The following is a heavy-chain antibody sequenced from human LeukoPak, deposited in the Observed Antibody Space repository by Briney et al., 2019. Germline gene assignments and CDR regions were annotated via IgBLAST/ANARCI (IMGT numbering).Heavy chain of an antibody. V-gene: IGHV3-23*01. CDR3: AKGLYYDIRYGWFDP. CDR1: GFTFSSYA. CDR2: ISGSGGST. Sequence: TGGSLRLSCAASGFTFSSYAMSWVRQAPGKGLEWVSAISGSGGSTYYADSVKGRFTIPRDNSKNTLYLQMNSLRAEDTAVYYCAKGLYYDIRYGWFDPWGQGTLVTVSS. J-gene: IGHJ5*02. D-gene: IGHD3-9*01.